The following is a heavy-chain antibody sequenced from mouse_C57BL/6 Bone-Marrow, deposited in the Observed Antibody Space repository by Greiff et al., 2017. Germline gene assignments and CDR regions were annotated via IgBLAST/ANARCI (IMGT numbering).Heavy chain of an antibody. CDR3: AKAYYSNYVGFPFDY. CDR1: GYTFTSYW. Sequence: QVQLQQPGAELVKPGASVKLSCKASGYTFTSYWMQWVKQRPGQGLEWIGEIDPSDSYTNYNQKFKGKATLTVDTSSSTAYMQLSILTSEDSAVYYCAKAYYSNYVGFPFDYWGQGTTLTVSS. J-gene: IGHJ2*01. D-gene: IGHD2-5*01. CDR2: IDPSDSYT. V-gene: IGHV1-50*01.